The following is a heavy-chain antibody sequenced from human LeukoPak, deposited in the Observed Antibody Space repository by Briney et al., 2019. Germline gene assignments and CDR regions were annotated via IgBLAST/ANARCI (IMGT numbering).Heavy chain of an antibody. J-gene: IGHJ4*02. V-gene: IGHV1-2*04. CDR1: GYTFTGYY. Sequence: ASVKVSCKASGYTFTGYYMHWVRQAPGQGLEWMGWINPNSGGTNYAQKFQGWVTMTRDTSISTAYMELSSLRSEDTAVYYCARGYMITFGGVDYWGQGTLVTVSS. CDR2: INPNSGGT. CDR3: ARGYMITFGGVDY. D-gene: IGHD3-16*01.